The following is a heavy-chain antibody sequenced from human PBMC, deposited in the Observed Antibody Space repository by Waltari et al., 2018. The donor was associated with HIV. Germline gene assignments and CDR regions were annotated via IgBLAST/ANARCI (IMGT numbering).Heavy chain of an antibody. CDR1: VASISRGGSY. V-gene: IGHV4-31*03. Sequence: QVQLQESGPGLVTPAPTMSLTCTVSVASISRGGSYWIGIRQHPGKGLEWIGYIYYSGSTYYNPSLKSRVTISVDTSKNQFSRKLSSVTAADTAVYYCARDPGYSSGWYGEFDYWGQGTLVTVSS. CDR2: IYYSGST. J-gene: IGHJ4*02. D-gene: IGHD6-19*01. CDR3: ARDPGYSSGWYGEFDY.